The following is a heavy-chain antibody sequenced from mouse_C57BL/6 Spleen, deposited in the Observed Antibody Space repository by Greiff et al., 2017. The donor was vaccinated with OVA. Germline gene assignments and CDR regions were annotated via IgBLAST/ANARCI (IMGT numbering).Heavy chain of an antibody. D-gene: IGHD1-1*01. CDR1: GYTFTSYT. V-gene: IGHV1-4*01. CDR2: INPSSGYT. CDR3: ARSGYGSSPWFAY. J-gene: IGHJ3*01. Sequence: QVQLQQSGAELARPGASVKMSCKASGYTFTSYTMHWVKQRPGQGLEWIGYINPSSGYTKYNQKFKDKATLTADKSSSTAYMQLSSLTSEDSAVYYCARSGYGSSPWFAYWGQGTLVTVSA.